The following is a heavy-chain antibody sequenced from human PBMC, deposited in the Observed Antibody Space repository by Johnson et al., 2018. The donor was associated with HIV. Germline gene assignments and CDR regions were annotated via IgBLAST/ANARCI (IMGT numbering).Heavy chain of an antibody. CDR1: GFMFSRYN. Sequence: VQLVESGGGLVQPGGSLRLSCEVSGFMFSRYNMAWVRQAPGKGLECLSYITSSGSSIYYTDSVKGRFTISRDNAKPSLFLRMNSLRADDSAIYYCARDATPWGGDYVGYAFDLWGQGTVVTVSS. V-gene: IGHV3-48*03. CDR2: ITSSGSSI. J-gene: IGHJ3*01. CDR3: ARDATPWGGDYVGYAFDL. D-gene: IGHD4-17*01.